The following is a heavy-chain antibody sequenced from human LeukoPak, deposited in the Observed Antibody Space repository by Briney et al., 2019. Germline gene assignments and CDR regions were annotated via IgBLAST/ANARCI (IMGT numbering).Heavy chain of an antibody. CDR3: ARDTITVTTPYFDY. V-gene: IGHV1-2*02. CDR2: INSDTGGA. Sequence: ASVKVSCKACGYIFTGYYIHWVGRAPGQGLEWMGWINSDTGGANYAQKFQDRVTMTRDTSTSTAYMELSSLRSDDTAFYYCARDTITVTTPYFDYWGQGTLVTVPS. CDR1: GYIFTGYY. J-gene: IGHJ4*02. D-gene: IGHD4-17*01.